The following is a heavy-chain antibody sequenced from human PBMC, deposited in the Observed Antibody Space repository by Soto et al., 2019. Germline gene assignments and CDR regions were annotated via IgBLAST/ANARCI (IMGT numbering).Heavy chain of an antibody. CDR3: AAGVVPYGMDV. J-gene: IGHJ6*02. V-gene: IGHV1-24*01. CDR1: GYTLTELS. D-gene: IGHD2-15*01. CDR2: FDPEDSET. Sequence: ASVKVSCKVSGYTLTELSMHWVRQPPGKGLEWVGGFDPEDSETIYARRFQGRVTMTEDTSADTAYMELSSLRSEDTAVYYCAAGVVPYGMDVWGQGTPVTVSS.